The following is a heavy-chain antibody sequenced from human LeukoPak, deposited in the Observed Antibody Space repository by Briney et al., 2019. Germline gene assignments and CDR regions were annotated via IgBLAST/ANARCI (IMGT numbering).Heavy chain of an antibody. Sequence: ASVKVSCKASGYTFTSYYMHWVRQAPGQRLEWMGWINAGNGNTKYSLEFQGRVTITRDTSASTAYMELSSLRSEDVAVYYRARGRYCSSSSCSYYYMDVWGKGTTVTVSS. CDR1: GYTFTSYY. J-gene: IGHJ6*03. CDR3: ARGRYCSSSSCSYYYMDV. CDR2: INAGNGNT. D-gene: IGHD2-2*01. V-gene: IGHV1-3*03.